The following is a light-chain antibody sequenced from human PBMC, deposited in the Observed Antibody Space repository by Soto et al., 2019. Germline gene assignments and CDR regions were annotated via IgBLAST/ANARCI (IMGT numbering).Light chain of an antibody. CDR1: SSDVGGYYS. V-gene: IGLV2-14*01. Sequence: QSALTQPASVSGSPGQSITISCTGTSSDVGGYYSVSWYQQHPGKAHNLMIYDVTNRPSGVSNRFSGSKSGNSASLTISGLQAEYVADYYCISYTSSSTDVFGTGAKLIVL. CDR3: ISYTSSSTDV. J-gene: IGLJ1*01. CDR2: DVT.